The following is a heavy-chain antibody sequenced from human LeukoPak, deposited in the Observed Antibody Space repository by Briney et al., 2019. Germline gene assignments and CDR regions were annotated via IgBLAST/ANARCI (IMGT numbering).Heavy chain of an antibody. CDR1: GGSISSSSYY. Sequence: SETLSLTCAVSGGSISSSSYYWGWIRQPPGKGLEWIGSVYYRGNTYYNPSLKSRVTTSVDTSKNQFSLKVSSMTAADTAVYYCARGDWKYRDFDRWGQGTLVTVSS. D-gene: IGHD1-7*01. CDR3: ARGDWKYRDFDR. J-gene: IGHJ4*02. V-gene: IGHV4-39*07. CDR2: VYYRGNT.